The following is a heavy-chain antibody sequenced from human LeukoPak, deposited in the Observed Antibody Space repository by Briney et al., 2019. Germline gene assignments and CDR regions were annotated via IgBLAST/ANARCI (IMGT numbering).Heavy chain of an antibody. CDR2: ISYSGST. Sequence: SQTLSLTCTVSGGSISSGDYYWSWIRQPPGKGLEWIGYISYSGSTSYNPSLKSPFAISMDTSKNQMSLRLSSVTAADTAVYYCARAANYDFWSAYYYYMDVWGKGTTVTVSS. CDR3: ARAANYDFWSAYYYYMDV. V-gene: IGHV4-30-4*01. CDR1: GGSISSGDYY. J-gene: IGHJ6*03. D-gene: IGHD3-3*01.